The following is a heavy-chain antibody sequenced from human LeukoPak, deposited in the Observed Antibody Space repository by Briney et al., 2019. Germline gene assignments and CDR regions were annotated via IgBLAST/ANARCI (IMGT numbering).Heavy chain of an antibody. CDR3: ARSISSGYYYNWFDP. V-gene: IGHV4-59*01. Sequence: NPSETLSLTCTVSGGSISSYYWSWIRQPRGKGLEWMGYIYYSGSTNYNPSLKSRVTISVDTSKNQFSLKLSSVTAADTAVYYCARSISSGYYYNWFDPWGQGTLVTVSS. CDR1: GGSISSYY. D-gene: IGHD3-22*01. CDR2: IYYSGST. J-gene: IGHJ5*02.